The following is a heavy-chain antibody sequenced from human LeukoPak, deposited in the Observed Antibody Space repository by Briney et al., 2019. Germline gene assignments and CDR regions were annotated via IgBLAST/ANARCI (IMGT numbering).Heavy chain of an antibody. CDR2: IFPGDSDT. D-gene: IGHD5/OR15-5a*01. Sequence: GESLKISCKGPGFSFTSYWIGWVRQMPGKGLEWMGIIFPGDSDTRYSPSFQGRVTISADKSISTAYLQWSRLKASDTAMYYCARGKVVSTTIDAFDIWGQGTMVTVSS. J-gene: IGHJ3*02. CDR1: GFSFTSYW. V-gene: IGHV5-51*01. CDR3: ARGKVVSTTIDAFDI.